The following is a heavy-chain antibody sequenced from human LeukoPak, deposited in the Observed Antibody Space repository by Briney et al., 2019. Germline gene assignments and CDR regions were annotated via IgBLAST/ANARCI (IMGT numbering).Heavy chain of an antibody. V-gene: IGHV3-53*01. Sequence: GGSLRLSCAASGFTVSSNYMSWDRQAPGKGLEWVSVIYSSGSTYYADSVKGRFTISRDNSKNTLHLQMNTLRAEDTAVYYCASRIATAGSVDYWGQGTLVTVSS. CDR3: ASRIATAGSVDY. D-gene: IGHD6-13*01. J-gene: IGHJ4*02. CDR2: IYSSGST. CDR1: GFTVSSNY.